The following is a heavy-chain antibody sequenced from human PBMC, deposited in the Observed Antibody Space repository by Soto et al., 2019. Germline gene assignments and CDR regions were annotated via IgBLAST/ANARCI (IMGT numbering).Heavy chain of an antibody. D-gene: IGHD3-3*01. CDR3: ARGRFSSTSYGMDV. Sequence: EVQLVESGGGLVQPGGSLRLSCAASGFTFSDYTMKWVRQAPGKGLEWISYISSTSNTIHYADSVKGRFTISRDNAKNSLALQMNSLRDEDTAVYYCARGRFSSTSYGMDVWGQGTTVIVSS. V-gene: IGHV3-48*02. J-gene: IGHJ6*02. CDR2: ISSTSNTI. CDR1: GFTFSDYT.